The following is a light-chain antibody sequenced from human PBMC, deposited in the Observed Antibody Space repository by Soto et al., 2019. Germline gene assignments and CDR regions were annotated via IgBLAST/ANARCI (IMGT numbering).Light chain of an antibody. CDR2: EDN. Sequence: QAVVTQPPSVSAAPGQKVTISCSGRNSNIGDNYFSWYQHVPGTAPKVLIYEDNMRPSGIPDRFSASKSGTLAALDITGLQTGDEADYYCAMWDISLNVWVFGGGTKVTVL. CDR1: NSNIGDNY. V-gene: IGLV1-51*02. J-gene: IGLJ3*02. CDR3: AMWDISLNVWV.